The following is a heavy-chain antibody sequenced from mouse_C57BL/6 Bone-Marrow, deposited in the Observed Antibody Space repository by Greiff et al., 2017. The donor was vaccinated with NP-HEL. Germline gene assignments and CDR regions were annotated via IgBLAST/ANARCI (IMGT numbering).Heavy chain of an antibody. CDR1: GYTFTDYY. CDR3: AELTGAYFDY. D-gene: IGHD4-1*01. J-gene: IGHJ2*01. CDR2: INPYNGGT. V-gene: IGHV1-19*01. Sequence: EVQLQQSGPVLVKPGASVKMSCKASGYTFTDYYMNWVKQSHGKSLEWIGVINPYNGGTSYNQKFKGKATLTVDKSSSTAYMELNSLTSEDSAVYYCAELTGAYFDYWGQGTTLTVSS.